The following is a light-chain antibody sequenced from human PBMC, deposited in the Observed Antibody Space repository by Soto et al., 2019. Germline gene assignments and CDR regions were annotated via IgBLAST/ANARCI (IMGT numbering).Light chain of an antibody. V-gene: IGKV3-15*01. CDR2: GAF. J-gene: IGKJ4*02. Sequence: EVVMTQSPATLSVSPGDRATLSCRASQSVSTNLAWYQQTPGQAPRLLIYGAFTRATGIPARFSGSGSGTEFTLTVSSLQSEDFAVYFCQQYNDWPLPFGGGTRVEI. CDR3: QQYNDWPLP. CDR1: QSVSTN.